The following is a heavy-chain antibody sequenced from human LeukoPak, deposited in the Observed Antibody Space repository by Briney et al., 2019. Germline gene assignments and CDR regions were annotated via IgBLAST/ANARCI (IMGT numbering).Heavy chain of an antibody. V-gene: IGHV1-2*02. D-gene: IGHD1-26*01. Sequence: ASVKVSCKASGYTFTGYYMHWVRQAPGQGLEWMGWINPNSGGTNYAQKFQGRVTMTRDTSISTAYMELSRLRSDDTAVYYCARGLSVGATSNWFDPWGQGTLVTVSS. CDR1: GYTFTGYY. CDR2: INPNSGGT. CDR3: ARGLSVGATSNWFDP. J-gene: IGHJ5*02.